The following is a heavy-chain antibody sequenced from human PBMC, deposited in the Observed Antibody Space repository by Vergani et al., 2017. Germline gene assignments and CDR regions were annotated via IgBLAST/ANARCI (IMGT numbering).Heavy chain of an antibody. CDR3: AKHFRGWGIDY. CDR2: IQFDGSNQ. CDR1: GFTLSNYD. D-gene: IGHD3-16*01. J-gene: IGHJ4*02. V-gene: IGHV3-30*02. Sequence: QVQLVASGGGVVQREGSLRLSCATSGFTLSNYDMQWIRQGPGKGREFVAFIQFDGSNQYYADSVKGRFTLSRDFSKNTLYLQMNSLRTDDTATYYCAKHFRGWGIDYWGQGTQVIVSS.